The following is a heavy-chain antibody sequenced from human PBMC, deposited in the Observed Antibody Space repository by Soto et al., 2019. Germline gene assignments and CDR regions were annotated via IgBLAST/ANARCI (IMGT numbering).Heavy chain of an antibody. V-gene: IGHV3-7*03. CDR2: IKQDGSEK. CDR1: GFTFSNFW. Sequence: GGSLRLSCAAPGFTFSNFWMSWVRQAPGKGLEWVANIKQDGSEKYYVDSVKGRFTISRDNAKNSLNLQMNSLRAEDTAVYYCARGGGNFEYWGQGTLVTVS. CDR3: ARGGGNFEY. J-gene: IGHJ4*02.